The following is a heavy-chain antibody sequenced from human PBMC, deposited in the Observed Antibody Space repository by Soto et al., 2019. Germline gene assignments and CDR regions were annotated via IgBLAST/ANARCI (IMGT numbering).Heavy chain of an antibody. V-gene: IGHV1-46*01. CDR3: ARDAPFPITGTTFDF. D-gene: IGHD1-7*01. CDR2: ISPSGGST. Sequence: ASVKVSCKASEYTFTKYSLHWVRQAPGQGLEWVGMISPSGGSTDYAQKFQGRVTMTRDTSTSTVYMELSGLRSEDTAVYYCARDAPFPITGTTFDFWGQGTLVTAPQ. CDR1: EYTFTKYS. J-gene: IGHJ4*02.